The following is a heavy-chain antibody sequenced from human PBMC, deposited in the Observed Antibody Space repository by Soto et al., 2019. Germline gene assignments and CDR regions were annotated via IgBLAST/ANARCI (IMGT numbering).Heavy chain of an antibody. D-gene: IGHD6-19*01. V-gene: IGHV3-30-3*01. Sequence: QVQLVESGGGVVQPGRSLRLSCAASGFTVSSYAMHWVRQAPGKGLEWVAVISYDGSNKYYADSLKGRFTISRDNSKNTLYLQMNSLRAEDTAVYYCARDREGGWLVISQYFDYWGQGTLVSVSS. CDR1: GFTVSSYA. J-gene: IGHJ4*02. CDR2: ISYDGSNK. CDR3: ARDREGGWLVISQYFDY.